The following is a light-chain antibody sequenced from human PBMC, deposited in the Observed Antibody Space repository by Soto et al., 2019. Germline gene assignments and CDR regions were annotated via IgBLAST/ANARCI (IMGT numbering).Light chain of an antibody. CDR2: TSS. CDR1: QTIATY. V-gene: IGKV1-39*01. J-gene: IGKJ3*01. CDR3: QQRSNWLT. Sequence: IEMTQSPASLSASVGDRVTITCRASQTIATYLNWFQHKSGRAPKLLIYTSSSVNSGVSSRFRGSGSGTDFTLTINDVQPEDFAVYYCQQRSNWLTFGPGTKVDIK.